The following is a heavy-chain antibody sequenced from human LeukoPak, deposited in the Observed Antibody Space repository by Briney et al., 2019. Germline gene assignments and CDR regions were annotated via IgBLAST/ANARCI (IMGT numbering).Heavy chain of an antibody. CDR3: ASKNYGVFDY. CDR1: GGSISSSSYY. V-gene: IGHV4-39*07. CDR2: IYYSGST. D-gene: IGHD1-7*01. Sequence: PSETLSLTCTVSGGSISSSSYYWGWIRQPPGKGLEWIGSIYYSGSTYYNPSLKSRVTISVDTSKNQFSLKLSSVTAADTAVYYCASKNYGVFDYWGQGTLVTVSS. J-gene: IGHJ4*02.